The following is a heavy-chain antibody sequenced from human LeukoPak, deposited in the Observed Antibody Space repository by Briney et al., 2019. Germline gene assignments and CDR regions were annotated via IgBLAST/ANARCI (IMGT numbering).Heavy chain of an antibody. Sequence: SETLSLTCTVSGGSISSYYWSWIRQPPGKGLEWIGYIYYSGSTNYNPSLKSRVTISVDTSKNQFSLKLSSVTAADTAVYYCARRRYSGYDYFYPGFDYWGQGTLVTVSS. CDR3: ARRRYSGYDYFYPGFDY. V-gene: IGHV4-59*12. CDR2: IYYSGST. J-gene: IGHJ4*02. D-gene: IGHD5-12*01. CDR1: GGSISSYY.